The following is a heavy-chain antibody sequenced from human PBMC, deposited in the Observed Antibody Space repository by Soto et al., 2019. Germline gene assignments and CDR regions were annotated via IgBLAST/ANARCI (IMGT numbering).Heavy chain of an antibody. CDR3: ARVHYDFWSGYYSPLNFDY. CDR1: GFSFSSYW. Sequence: GGSLRLSCAASGFSFSSYWMSWVRQAPGKGLEWVANIKQDGSEKYYVDSVKGRFTISRDNAKNSLYLQMNSLRVEDTAVYYCARVHYDFWSGYYSPLNFDYWGQGTLVTVSS. J-gene: IGHJ4*02. V-gene: IGHV3-7*01. D-gene: IGHD3-3*01. CDR2: IKQDGSEK.